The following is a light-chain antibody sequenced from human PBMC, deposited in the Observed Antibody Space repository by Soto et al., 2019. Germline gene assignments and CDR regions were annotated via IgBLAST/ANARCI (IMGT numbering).Light chain of an antibody. J-gene: IGLJ1*01. V-gene: IGLV2-8*01. Sequence: QSVLTQPPSASGSPGQSVTISCTGTSSDVGFYNYVSWFQQHPGKAPKLIIYEVNKRPSGVPDRFSGSKSGNTASLTVSGLQAEDEADYYCQSYDSSLSALYVFGTGTKV. CDR3: QSYDSSLSALYV. CDR1: SSDVGFYNY. CDR2: EVN.